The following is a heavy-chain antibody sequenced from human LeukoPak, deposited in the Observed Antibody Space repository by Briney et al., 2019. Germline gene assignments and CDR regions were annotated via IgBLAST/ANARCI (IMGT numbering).Heavy chain of an antibody. CDR1: GGSINSDNW. Sequence: SGTLSLTCAVSGGSINSDNWWSWLRQPPGKGLEWIGEIYHSGSTDYNPSLKSRVTISLDKSKNQFSLNLTSVTAADTAVYYLARPAWEGGYYAEYFELWGRGTLVTVSS. J-gene: IGHJ2*01. D-gene: IGHD4-17*01. V-gene: IGHV4-4*02. CDR2: IYHSGST. CDR3: ARPAWEGGYYAEYFEL.